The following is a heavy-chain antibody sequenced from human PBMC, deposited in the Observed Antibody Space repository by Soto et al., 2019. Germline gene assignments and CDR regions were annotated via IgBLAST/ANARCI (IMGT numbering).Heavy chain of an antibody. CDR2: MNPNSGNT. V-gene: IGHV1-8*01. J-gene: IGHJ5*02. Sequence: QVQLVQSGAEVKKPGASVKASCKASGYTFTSYDINWVRQATGQGLEWMGWMNPNSGNTGYAQKFQGRVTMTRNTSISTAYMELSSLRSEDTAVYYCARGPYSSGWYDYWFDPWGQGTLVTVSS. CDR3: ARGPYSSGWYDYWFDP. CDR1: GYTFTSYD. D-gene: IGHD6-19*01.